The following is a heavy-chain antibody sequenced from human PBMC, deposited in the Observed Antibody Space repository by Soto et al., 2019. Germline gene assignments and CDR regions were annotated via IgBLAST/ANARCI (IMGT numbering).Heavy chain of an antibody. V-gene: IGHV3-9*01. CDR3: AKDISAYTSSGHDY. CDR1: GFTFDDFA. J-gene: IGHJ4*02. D-gene: IGHD6-25*01. Sequence: GGSLRLSCAASGFTFDDFAMHWVRRPPGKGLEWVSGISWNSGSIGYADSVKGRFTISRDNAQKSLYLQLSSLRAEDTALYYCAKDISAYTSSGHDYWGQGALVTVSS. CDR2: ISWNSGSI.